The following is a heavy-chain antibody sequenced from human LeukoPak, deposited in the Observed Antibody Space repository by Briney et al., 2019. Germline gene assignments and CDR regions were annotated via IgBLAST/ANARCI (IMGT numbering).Heavy chain of an antibody. D-gene: IGHD4-23*01. CDR3: ARHRYDTGGKKGVNWFDP. Sequence: SETLSLTCSVSGGSINNYHWSWIRQPPRKGQEWLGNSYVSGTTNYNSSLKSRLTISVDTFKNQLSLNLQSVTAADTAMYYCARHRYDTGGKKGVNWFDPWGQGTLVTVSS. CDR2: SYVSGTT. J-gene: IGHJ5*02. V-gene: IGHV4-59*01. CDR1: GGSINNYH.